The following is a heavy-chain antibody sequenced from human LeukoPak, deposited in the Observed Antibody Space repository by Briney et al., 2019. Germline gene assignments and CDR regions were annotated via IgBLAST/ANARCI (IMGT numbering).Heavy chain of an antibody. CDR2: IGGAGDRI. CDR3: TKAGGNSGYQYYFDN. J-gene: IGHJ4*02. V-gene: IGHV3-23*01. D-gene: IGHD5-12*01. CDR1: GFTFRYYA. Sequence: PGGSLRLSCEASGFTFRYYAMGWVRQAPGKGLECVSVIGGAGDRIYYAESVRGRFTISRDSSTNTLYLQMNDLRVEDTAVYYCTKAGGNSGYQYYFDNWGPGILVTVSS.